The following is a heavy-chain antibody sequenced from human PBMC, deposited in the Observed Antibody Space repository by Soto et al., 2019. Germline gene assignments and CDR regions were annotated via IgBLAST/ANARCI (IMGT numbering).Heavy chain of an antibody. D-gene: IGHD6-13*01. J-gene: IGHJ6*02. CDR3: ARYSSNWFQTEGMDV. Sequence: PSETLSLTCTVSGGSISTYYWSWIRQPAGKGLEWIGRIDTSGNTNYNPSLKSRVTMSVDASKKQFSLKLTSVTAADTAVYYCARYSSNWFQTEGMDVWGQGTTVTGLL. V-gene: IGHV4-4*07. CDR2: IDTSGNT. CDR1: GGSISTYY.